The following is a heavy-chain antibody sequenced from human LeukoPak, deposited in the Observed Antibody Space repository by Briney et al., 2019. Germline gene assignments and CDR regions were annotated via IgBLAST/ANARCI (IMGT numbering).Heavy chain of an antibody. Sequence: GASVKVSCKASGYTFTGYYMHWVRQAPGQGLEWMGRIDPNSGGTNYAQKFQGRVTMTRDTSISTAYMELSRLRSDDTAVYYCARETYYGSGSYYNANFDYWGQGTLVTVSS. CDR1: GYTFTGYY. V-gene: IGHV1-2*06. D-gene: IGHD3-10*01. CDR2: IDPNSGGT. CDR3: ARETYYGSGSYYNANFDY. J-gene: IGHJ4*02.